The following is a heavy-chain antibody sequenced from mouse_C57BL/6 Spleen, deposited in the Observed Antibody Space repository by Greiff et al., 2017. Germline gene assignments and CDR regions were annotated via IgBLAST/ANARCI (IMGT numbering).Heavy chain of an antibody. D-gene: IGHD1-1*01. V-gene: IGHV1-62-2*01. Sequence: QVQLQQSGAELVKPGASVKLSCKASGYTFPEYTIHWVKQRSGQGLGWIGWFYPGSGSIKYNEKFKDKATLTADKSSSTVYMELSRLTSEDSAVYFCARHEDRTITTVVDLFAYWGQGTLVTVSA. CDR2: FYPGSGSI. CDR1: GYTFPEYT. J-gene: IGHJ3*01. CDR3: ARHEDRTITTVVDLFAY.